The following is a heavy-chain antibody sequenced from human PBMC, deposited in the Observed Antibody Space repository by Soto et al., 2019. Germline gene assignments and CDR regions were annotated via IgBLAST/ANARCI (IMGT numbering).Heavy chain of an antibody. CDR2: VSYDGRNK. J-gene: IGHJ4*02. D-gene: IGHD4-17*01. Sequence: GGSLRLSCAASGFTFSSYGMHWVRQAPVKGLEWVAVVSYDGRNKYYGDSVKGRFTISRDNSKNTLYLQMDSLRAEDTAVYYCAEQGDYDGLFHYWSQGTLVTSPQ. CDR3: AEQGDYDGLFHY. CDR1: GFTFSSYG. V-gene: IGHV3-30*03.